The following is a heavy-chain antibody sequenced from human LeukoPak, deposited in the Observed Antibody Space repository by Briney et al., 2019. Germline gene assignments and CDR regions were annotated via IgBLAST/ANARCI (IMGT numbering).Heavy chain of an antibody. D-gene: IGHD3-3*01. Sequence: ASVKVSCKLSGYSGIELSMHWVRQAPGKGLEWMGGFDPEDGETKYAQKFQGRVTMTEDTSTDTAYMELSRLTSEDTAVYYCATHTISGVVTYASLIWGRGTSVTVSS. J-gene: IGHJ3*02. V-gene: IGHV1-24*01. CDR1: GYSGIELS. CDR3: ATHTISGVVTYASLI. CDR2: FDPEDGET.